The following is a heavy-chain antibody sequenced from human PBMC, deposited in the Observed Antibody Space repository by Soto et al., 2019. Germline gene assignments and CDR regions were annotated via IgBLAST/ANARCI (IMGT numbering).Heavy chain of an antibody. CDR1: GATFSSYA. D-gene: IGHD3-22*01. CDR3: ARDKGAYYSHLVY. CDR2: IIPFFGTP. V-gene: IGHV1-69*06. J-gene: IGHJ4*02. Sequence: QVLLVQSGAEVKKPGSSVKVSCKLSGATFSSYAMSWVRQAPGQGLEWIGGIIPFFGTPNYAQKFQGRVTITADTSTATPYMELSSLRSDDTAVYYCARDKGAYYSHLVYWGQGNLVTVSS.